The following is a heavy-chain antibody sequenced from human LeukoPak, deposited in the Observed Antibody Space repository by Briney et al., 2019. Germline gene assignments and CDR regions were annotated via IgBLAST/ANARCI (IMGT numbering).Heavy chain of an antibody. CDR2: IYYSGNT. D-gene: IGHD3-16*01. Sequence: PSETLSLTCTVSGYSISSGYYWAWIRQPPGKGLEWIGSIYYSGNTYYNPSLKSRVTISLDTSKNQFSLKLSSVTAADTAVYYCARHGAPDYFDYWGQGTLVTVSS. J-gene: IGHJ4*02. V-gene: IGHV4-38-2*02. CDR3: ARHGAPDYFDY. CDR1: GYSISSGYY.